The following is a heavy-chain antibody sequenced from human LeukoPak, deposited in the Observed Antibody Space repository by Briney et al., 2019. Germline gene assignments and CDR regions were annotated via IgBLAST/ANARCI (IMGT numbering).Heavy chain of an antibody. CDR3: ARASLYSSGLVGDV. Sequence: SETLSLTCTVSGGSISSYYWSWIRQPPGKGLEWIGYIYYSGSTKYNPSLKSRVTISVDTSKNQFSLKLSSVTAADTAVYYCARASLYSSGLVGDVWGKGTTVTVSS. D-gene: IGHD6-19*01. J-gene: IGHJ6*04. CDR2: IYYSGST. CDR1: GGSISSYY. V-gene: IGHV4-59*01.